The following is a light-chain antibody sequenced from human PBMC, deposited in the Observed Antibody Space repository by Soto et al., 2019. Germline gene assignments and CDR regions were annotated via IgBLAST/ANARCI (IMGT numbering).Light chain of an antibody. J-gene: IGKJ1*01. V-gene: IGKV3-20*01. CDR3: QQYGSSPET. CDR1: QTVSSNF. CDR2: GAS. Sequence: EMVLTQSPDTLSLSPGERATLSCRASQTVSSNFLAWYQQRPGQAPRLLIYGASSRATGIPDRFSGSGSGTDFTLIISRLEPEDLAVYYCQQYGSSPETFGQGTKVEIK.